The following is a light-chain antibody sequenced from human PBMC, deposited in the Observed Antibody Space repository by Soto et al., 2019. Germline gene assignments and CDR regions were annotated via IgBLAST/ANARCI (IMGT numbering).Light chain of an antibody. J-gene: IGKJ2*01. CDR2: LGS. Sequence: DIVMTQSPLSLPVTPGEPASISCRSSQSLLHSNGYNYLDWYLQKPGQSPQLLIYLGSNRASGVPDRFSGGGAGTDFTLKISRVEAGDVGVYYCMQALQTPYTFGQGTKLEIK. CDR1: QSLLHSNGYNY. V-gene: IGKV2-28*01. CDR3: MQALQTPYT.